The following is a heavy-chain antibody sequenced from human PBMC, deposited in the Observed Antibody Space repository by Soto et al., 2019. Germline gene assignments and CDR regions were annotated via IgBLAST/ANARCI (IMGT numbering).Heavy chain of an antibody. V-gene: IGHV3-33*01. D-gene: IGHD4-17*01. Sequence: QVQLVESGGGVVQPGRSLRLSCAASGFTFSSYGMHWVRQAPGKGLEWLALIWYDGSNKNYSDSVKGRSTISRDNSRNTLYLQMNSRRAEDTAVYYCASYGSTTAFHDDDAFDIWGQGTMVTVSS. CDR2: IWYDGSNK. J-gene: IGHJ3*02. CDR3: ASYGSTTAFHDDDAFDI. CDR1: GFTFSSYG.